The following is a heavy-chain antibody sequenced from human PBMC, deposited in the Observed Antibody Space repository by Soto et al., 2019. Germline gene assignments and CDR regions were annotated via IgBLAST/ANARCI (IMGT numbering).Heavy chain of an antibody. D-gene: IGHD2-2*01. J-gene: IGHJ4*02. CDR2: ISGSGGST. CDR3: AKDRERYCSSTSCYVFDY. V-gene: IGHV3-23*01. CDR1: GFTFSSYA. Sequence: GGSLRLSCAASGFTFSSYAMSWVRQAPGKGLKWVSVISGSGGSTYYADSVKGRFTISRDNSKNTLYLQMNSLRAEDTAVYYCAKDRERYCSSTSCYVFDYWGQGTLVTVS.